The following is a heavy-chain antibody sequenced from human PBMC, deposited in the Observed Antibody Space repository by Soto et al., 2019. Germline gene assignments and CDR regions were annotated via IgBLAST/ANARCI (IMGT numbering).Heavy chain of an antibody. CDR2: INPKTGET. D-gene: IGHD1-26*01. CDR1: GYTFTAYY. J-gene: IGHJ4*02. V-gene: IGHV1-2*02. Sequence: ASVKVSCKSSGYTFTAYYLHWVRHAPGQGLEWMVCINPKTGETTFAQKFQGRVTMTRDTSISTAYMELSSLESDDTAVYYCGTWAVGALDFWGKGTQVTASS. CDR3: GTWAVGALDF.